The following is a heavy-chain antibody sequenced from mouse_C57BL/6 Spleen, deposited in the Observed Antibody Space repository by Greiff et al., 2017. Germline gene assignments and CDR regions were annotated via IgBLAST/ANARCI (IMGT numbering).Heavy chain of an antibody. D-gene: IGHD2-4*01. Sequence: VQLQQSVAELVRPGASVKLSCTASGFNIKNTYMHWVKQRPEQGLEWIGRIDPANGNTKYAPKFQGKATITADPSSNTAYLQLSSLTSEDTAIYYCAMDYDYDDGAWFAYWGQGTLVTVSA. CDR3: AMDYDYDDGAWFAY. CDR1: GFNIKNTY. V-gene: IGHV14-3*01. J-gene: IGHJ3*01. CDR2: IDPANGNT.